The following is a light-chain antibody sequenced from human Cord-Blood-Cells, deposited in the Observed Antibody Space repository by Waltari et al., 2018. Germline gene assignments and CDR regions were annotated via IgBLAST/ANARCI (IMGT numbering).Light chain of an antibody. CDR1: QGISSY. CDR3: QQYYSYPFT. V-gene: IGKV1-8*01. CDR2: AAS. J-gene: IGKJ3*01. Sequence: AIRMTQSPSSLSASTGDRVPLTCRASQGISSYLAWYQQKPGKAPKLLIYAASTLQSGVPSRFSGSGSGTDFTLTISCLQSEDFATYYCQQYYSYPFTFGPGTKVDIK.